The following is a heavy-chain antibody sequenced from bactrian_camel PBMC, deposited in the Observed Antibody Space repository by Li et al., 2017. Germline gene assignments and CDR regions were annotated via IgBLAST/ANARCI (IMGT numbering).Heavy chain of an antibody. CDR2: SDGAGTV. J-gene: IGHJ4*01. CDR3: AADRVCQYRGSLLSLAPKDFHF. CDR1: GSTTRYS. Sequence: HVQLVESGGGSVQAGGSLRLSCAASGSTTRYSMGWFRQAAGKEREGVAASDGAGTVSYADFVKGRFTISKDNTKNTLTLQMNDLQPEDTAMYYCAADRVCQYRGSLLSLAPKDFHFWGQGTQVTVS. D-gene: IGHD7*01. V-gene: IGHV3S53*01.